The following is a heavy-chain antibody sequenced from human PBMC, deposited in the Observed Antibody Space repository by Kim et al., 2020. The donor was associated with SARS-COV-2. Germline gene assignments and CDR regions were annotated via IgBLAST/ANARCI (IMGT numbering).Heavy chain of an antibody. CDR1: GYSFTSYW. V-gene: IGHV5-10-1*01. Sequence: GESLKISRKGSGYSFTSYWISWVRQMPGKGLEWMGRIDPSDSYTNYSPSFQGHVTISADKSISTAYLQWSSLKASDTAMYYCARQGTYCSSTSCYSWFDPWGQGTLVTVSS. J-gene: IGHJ5*02. D-gene: IGHD2-2*02. CDR3: ARQGTYCSSTSCYSWFDP. CDR2: IDPSDSYT.